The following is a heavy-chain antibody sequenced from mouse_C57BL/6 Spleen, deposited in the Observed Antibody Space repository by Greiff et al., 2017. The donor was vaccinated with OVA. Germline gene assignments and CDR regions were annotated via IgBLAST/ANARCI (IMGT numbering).Heavy chain of an antibody. Sequence: VQLKESGPELVKPGASVKMSCKASGYTFTDYNMHWVKQSHGKSLEWIGYINPNNGGTSYNQKFKGKATLTVNKSSSTAYMELRSLTSEDSAVYYCARGGYAFDYWGQGTTLTVSS. V-gene: IGHV1-22*01. CDR1: GYTFTDYN. CDR2: INPNNGGT. D-gene: IGHD3-1*01. CDR3: ARGGYAFDY. J-gene: IGHJ2*01.